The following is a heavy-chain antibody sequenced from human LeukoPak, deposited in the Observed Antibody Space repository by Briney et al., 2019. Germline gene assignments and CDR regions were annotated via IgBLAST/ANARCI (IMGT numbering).Heavy chain of an antibody. Sequence: GGSLRLSCAASGFTFSSYAMSWVRQAPGKGLEWVSDIGGGGDFIYYADSVKGRFTISRDNAQNSLYLQMNSLRAEDTAVYYCARGSDYYYDSSSVDFWGQGTLVTVSS. CDR1: GFTFSSYA. D-gene: IGHD3-22*01. CDR2: IGGGGDFI. J-gene: IGHJ4*02. CDR3: ARGSDYYYDSSSVDF. V-gene: IGHV3-23*01.